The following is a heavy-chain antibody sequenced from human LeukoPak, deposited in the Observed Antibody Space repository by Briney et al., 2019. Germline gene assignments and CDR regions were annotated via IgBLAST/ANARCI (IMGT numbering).Heavy chain of an antibody. CDR3: ARSDAYLRGGFDP. J-gene: IGHJ5*02. Sequence: KPSETLSLTCAVSGGSISSGGYSWSWIRQPPGKGLEWIGYIYYSGSTYYNPSLKSRVTISVDTSKNQFSLKLSSVTAADTAVYYCARSDAYLRGGFDPWGQGTLVTVSS. CDR2: IYYSGST. V-gene: IGHV4-30-4*07. CDR1: GGSISSGGYS. D-gene: IGHD3-10*01.